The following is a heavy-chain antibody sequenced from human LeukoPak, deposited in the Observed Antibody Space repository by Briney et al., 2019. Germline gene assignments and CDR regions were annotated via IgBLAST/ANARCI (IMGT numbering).Heavy chain of an antibody. V-gene: IGHV3-21*01. CDR2: ISSSSSYI. CDR1: GFTFSSYS. Sequence: NPGGSLRLSCAASGFTFSSYSMNWVRQAPGKGLEWVSSISSSSSYIYYADSVKGRFTISRDNSKNTLYLQMNSLRAEDTAVYYCAKDGGSGSKYFDYWGQGTLVTVSS. D-gene: IGHD3-10*01. CDR3: AKDGGSGSKYFDY. J-gene: IGHJ4*02.